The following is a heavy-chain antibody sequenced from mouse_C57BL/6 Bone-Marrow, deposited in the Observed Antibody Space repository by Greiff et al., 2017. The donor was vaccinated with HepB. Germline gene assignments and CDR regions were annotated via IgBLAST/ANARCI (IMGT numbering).Heavy chain of an antibody. Sequence: VKLMESGAELARPGASVKLSCKASGYTFTSYGISWVKQRTGQGLEWIGEIYPRSGNTYYNEKFKGKATLTADKSSSTAYMELRSLTSEDSAVYFCAREGGSSYFDYWGQGTTLTVSS. J-gene: IGHJ2*01. D-gene: IGHD1-1*01. CDR3: AREGGSSYFDY. CDR2: IYPRSGNT. CDR1: GYTFTSYG. V-gene: IGHV1-81*01.